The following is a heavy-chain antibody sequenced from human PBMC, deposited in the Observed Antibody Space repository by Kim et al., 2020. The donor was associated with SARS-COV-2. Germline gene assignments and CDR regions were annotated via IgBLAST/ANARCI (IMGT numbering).Heavy chain of an antibody. V-gene: IGHV3-23*01. CDR3: ATVVTRIGY. D-gene: IGHD2-21*02. Sequence: GSTYYADSVKGRFTISRDNSKNTLYLQMNSLRAEDTAVYYCATVVTRIGYWGQGTLVTVSS. J-gene: IGHJ4*02. CDR2: GST.